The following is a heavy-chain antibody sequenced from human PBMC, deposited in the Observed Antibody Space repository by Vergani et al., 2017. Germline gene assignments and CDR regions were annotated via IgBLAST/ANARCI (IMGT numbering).Heavy chain of an antibody. J-gene: IGHJ2*01. Sequence: QVQLQESGPGLVKPSETLSLTCTVSGGSISSYYWSWIRQPPGKGLEWIGYIYYSGSTNYNPSLKSRVTISVDTSKNRFSLKLSSVTAADTAVYYCARGVGFYYXSSGYYSGYWYFDLWGRGTLVTVSS. V-gene: IGHV4-59*01. CDR2: IYYSGST. CDR1: GGSISSYY. D-gene: IGHD3-22*01. CDR3: ARGVGFYYXSSGYYSGYWYFDL.